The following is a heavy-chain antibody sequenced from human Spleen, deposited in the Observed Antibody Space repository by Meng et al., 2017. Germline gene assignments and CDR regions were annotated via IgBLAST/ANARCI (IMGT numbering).Heavy chain of an antibody. CDR1: HYTFTGYG. J-gene: IGHJ4*02. CDR2: INPNSGGT. D-gene: IGHD2-21*01. CDR3: AKALGWGSSPDY. V-gene: IGHV1-2*06. Sequence: QVQVVQSGAEVKKPGASVKVSCKASHYTFTGYGVGWFRQAPGQGLEWMGRINPNSGGTNFAQKFQGRVIMTRDTSISTAYMELSSLGFDDTAVYYCAKALGWGSSPDYWGQGILVTVSS.